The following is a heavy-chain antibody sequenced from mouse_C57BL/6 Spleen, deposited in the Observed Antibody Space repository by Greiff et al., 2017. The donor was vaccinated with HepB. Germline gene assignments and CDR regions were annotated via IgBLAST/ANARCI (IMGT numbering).Heavy chain of an antibody. D-gene: IGHD3-2*02. J-gene: IGHJ2*01. CDR2: IDPSDSET. CDR1: GYTFTSYW. V-gene: IGHV1-52*01. Sequence: QVQLQQPGAELVRPGSSVKLSCKASGYTFTSYWMHWVKQRPIQGLEWIGNIDPSDSETHYNQKFKDKAPLTVDKSSSTAYRQLSSLTSEDSAVYHCARSGSGYSFDDWGQGTTLTVSS. CDR3: ARSGSGYSFDD.